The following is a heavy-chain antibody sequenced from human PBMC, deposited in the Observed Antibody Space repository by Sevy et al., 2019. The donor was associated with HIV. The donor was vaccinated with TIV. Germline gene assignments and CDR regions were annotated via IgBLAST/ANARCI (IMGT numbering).Heavy chain of an antibody. Sequence: ASVKVSCKASGGTFSSYAISWVRQAPGQGLEWMGGIIPIFGTANYAQKFQGSVTITADESTSTAYMELSSLRSEDTAVYYCAREGYYDSSGYFDYWGQGTLVTVSS. V-gene: IGHV1-69*13. CDR3: AREGYYDSSGYFDY. J-gene: IGHJ4*02. CDR1: GGTFSSYA. CDR2: IIPIFGTA. D-gene: IGHD3-22*01.